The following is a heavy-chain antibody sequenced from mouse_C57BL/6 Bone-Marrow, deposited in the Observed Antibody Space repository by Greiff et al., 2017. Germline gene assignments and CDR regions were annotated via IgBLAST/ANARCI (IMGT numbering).Heavy chain of an antibody. Sequence: VQLQQSGAELVRPGTSVKVSCKASGYAFTNYLIEWVKQRPGQGLEWIGVINPGSGGTNYNEKFKGKATLTADKSSSTAYMQLSSLTSEDSAVYFGARTAQATHYFDYWGQGTTLTVSS. CDR1: GYAFTNYL. D-gene: IGHD3-2*02. V-gene: IGHV1-54*01. CDR3: ARTAQATHYFDY. CDR2: INPGSGGT. J-gene: IGHJ2*01.